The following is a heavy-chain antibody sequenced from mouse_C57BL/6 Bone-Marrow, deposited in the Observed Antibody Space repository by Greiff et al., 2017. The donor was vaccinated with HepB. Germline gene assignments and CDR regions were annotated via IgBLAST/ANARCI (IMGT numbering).Heavy chain of an antibody. CDR3: ARDIQDYYAMDY. V-gene: IGHV5-17*01. Sequence: EVMLVESGGGLVKPGGSLKLSCAASGFTFSDYGMHWVRQAPEKGLEWVAYISSGSSTIYYADTVKGRFTISRDNAKNTLFLQMTSLRSEDTAMYYCARDIQDYYAMDYWGQGTSVTVSS. CDR1: GFTFSDYG. J-gene: IGHJ4*01. CDR2: ISSGSSTI.